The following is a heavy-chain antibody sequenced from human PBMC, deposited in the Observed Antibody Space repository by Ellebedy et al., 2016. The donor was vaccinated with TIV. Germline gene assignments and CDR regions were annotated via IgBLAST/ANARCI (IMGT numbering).Heavy chain of an antibody. CDR1: GGSISSGGYY. J-gene: IGHJ4*02. CDR2: IYYSGST. D-gene: IGHD3-22*01. V-gene: IGHV4-61*08. CDR3: ARSTAFTMIVVDAPTI. Sequence: MPSETLSLTCTVSGGSISSGGYYWRWIRQHPGPGLEWIGYIYYSGSTNSNPSLKSRVTISVDTSKNQFSLKLSSVTAADTAVYYCARSTAFTMIVVDAPTIWGQGTLVTGSS.